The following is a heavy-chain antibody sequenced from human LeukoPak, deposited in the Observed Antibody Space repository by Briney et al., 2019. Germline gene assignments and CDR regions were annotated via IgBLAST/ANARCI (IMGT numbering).Heavy chain of an antibody. D-gene: IGHD5-24*01. J-gene: IGHJ4*02. CDR1: GFTFSSYS. V-gene: IGHV3-21*01. CDR3: AREIVEMATIRDYYFDY. Sequence: PGGSLRLSCAASGFTFSSYSMNWVRQAPGKGLEWVSSISSSSYIYYADSVKGRFTISRDNAKNSLYLQMNSLRAEDTAVYYCAREIVEMATIRDYYFDYWGQGTLVTVSS. CDR2: ISSSSYI.